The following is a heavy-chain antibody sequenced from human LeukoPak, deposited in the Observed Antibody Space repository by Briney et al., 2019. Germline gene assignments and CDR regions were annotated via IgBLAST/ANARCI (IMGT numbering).Heavy chain of an antibody. Sequence: GGSLRLSCAASGFTFSSYAMSWVRQAPGKGLEWVSTISGGSISTRYADSVKGRFTISRDNSKNTLYLQMNSLRAEDTALYFCAKDSSSAWFDPWGQGTLVIVSS. CDR2: ISGGSIST. V-gene: IGHV3-23*01. CDR3: AKDSSSAWFDP. J-gene: IGHJ5*02. CDR1: GFTFSSYA.